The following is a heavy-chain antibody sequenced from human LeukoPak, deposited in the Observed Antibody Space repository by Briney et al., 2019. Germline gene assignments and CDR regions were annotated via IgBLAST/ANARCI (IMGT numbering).Heavy chain of an antibody. CDR1: GFTFSSYA. CDR3: AKEVGRYCSGGTCYFRGFDY. Sequence: GGSLRLSCAASGFTFSSYAMSWVRQAPGKGLEWVSRIGNSGDTTYYADSVKGRFTISRDNSKNTLYLQMNSLRAEDTAVYYCAKEVGRYCSGGTCYFRGFDYWGQGTLVTVSS. J-gene: IGHJ4*02. CDR2: IGNSGDTT. D-gene: IGHD2-15*01. V-gene: IGHV3-23*01.